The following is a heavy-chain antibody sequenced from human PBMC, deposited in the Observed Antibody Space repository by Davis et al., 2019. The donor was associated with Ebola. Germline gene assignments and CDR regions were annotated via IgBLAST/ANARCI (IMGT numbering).Heavy chain of an antibody. CDR1: GGSINFYY. CDR3: ARHLTGIYYYYGMDV. V-gene: IGHV4-59*08. CDR2: IYYSGST. J-gene: IGHJ6*02. Sequence: SETLSLTCTVSGGSINFYYWSWIRQPPGKGLEWIGYIYYSGSTNYNPSLKSRVTISVDTSKNQFSLKLSSVTAADTAVYYCARHLTGIYYYYGMDVWGQGTTVTVSS.